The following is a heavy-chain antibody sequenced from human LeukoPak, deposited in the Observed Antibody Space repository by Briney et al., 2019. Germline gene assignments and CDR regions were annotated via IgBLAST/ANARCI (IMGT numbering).Heavy chain of an antibody. CDR2: ISYDGSNK. CDR1: GFTFSSYA. V-gene: IGHV3-30-3*01. Sequence: PGRSLRLSCAASGFTFSSYAMHWVRQAPGKGLGWVAVISYDGSNKYYADSVKGRFTISRDNSKNTLYLQMNSLRAEDTAVYYCAREEGIAVAGRGFDYWGQGTLVTVSS. D-gene: IGHD6-19*01. J-gene: IGHJ4*02. CDR3: AREEGIAVAGRGFDY.